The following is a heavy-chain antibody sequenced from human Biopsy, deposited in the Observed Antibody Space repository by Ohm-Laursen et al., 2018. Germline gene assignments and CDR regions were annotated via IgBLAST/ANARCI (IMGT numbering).Heavy chain of an antibody. D-gene: IGHD5-18*01. CDR3: ARGYSV. CDR1: GFSFRDYW. V-gene: IGHV3-7*01. CDR2: IKEDGSEI. Sequence: SLRLSCTASGFSFRDYWMSWVRRAPGKGLEWVATIKEDGSEIKYVASVKGRFTISRDNTESSLYLQMNNSTAEDTAVYYCARGYSVWGQGTLVTVSS. J-gene: IGHJ4*02.